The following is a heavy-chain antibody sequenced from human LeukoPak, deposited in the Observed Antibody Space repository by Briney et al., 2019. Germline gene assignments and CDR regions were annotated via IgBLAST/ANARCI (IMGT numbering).Heavy chain of an antibody. CDR1: GFTFSSYW. D-gene: IGHD2-21*02. J-gene: IGHJ4*02. Sequence: GRSLRLSYAASGFTFSSYWMSWVRQAPGKGLEWVANIQQDGSEKYYVDSVKGRFTISRDNAKNSLYLQMNSLRAEDTAVYYCASDRTPYCGGDCYFDYWGQGTLVTVSS. CDR3: ASDRTPYCGGDCYFDY. V-gene: IGHV3-7*01. CDR2: IQQDGSEK.